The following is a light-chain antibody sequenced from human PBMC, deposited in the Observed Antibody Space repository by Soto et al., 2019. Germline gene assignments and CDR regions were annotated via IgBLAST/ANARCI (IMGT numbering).Light chain of an antibody. CDR1: QIHSRF. CDR3: QQYDSSPIT. V-gene: IGKV3-20*01. CDR2: GAS. J-gene: IGKJ5*01. Sequence: EIVLTQSPATLSLSPGESATLSCRASQIHSRFFAWYQQKPGQAPRLLIYGASSRATGIPDRFSGSGSGTDFTLTITPLEPDDFVVYFCQQYDSSPITFGQGTRPEIK.